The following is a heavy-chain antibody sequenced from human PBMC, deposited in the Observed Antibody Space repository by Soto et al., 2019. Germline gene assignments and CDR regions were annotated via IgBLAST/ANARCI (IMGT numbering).Heavy chain of an antibody. CDR3: ARHENRYSGSYYYFYGMDV. D-gene: IGHD1-26*01. J-gene: IGHJ6*02. CDR2: IYYSGST. Sequence: SETLSLTCTVSDDSITSSNYFWGWIRQPPGKGLEWIGSIYYSGSTYYNPSLKSPVTISVDTSKNQFSLKLSSVTAADTAVYYCARHENRYSGSYYYFYGMDVWGQGTTVTVSS. V-gene: IGHV4-39*01. CDR1: DDSITSSNYF.